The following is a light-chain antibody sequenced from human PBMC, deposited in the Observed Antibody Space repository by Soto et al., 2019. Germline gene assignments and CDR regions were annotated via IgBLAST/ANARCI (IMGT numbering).Light chain of an antibody. CDR1: SSDVGGYNF. CDR3: SSYAGSNIVV. CDR2: EVS. V-gene: IGLV2-8*01. J-gene: IGLJ2*01. Sequence: QSALTQPPSASGSYGQSVTISCTGTSSDVGGYNFVSWYQQHPGKAPKLMIYEVSERPSGVPDRFSGSKSGNTASLTVSGLQAEDEADYYCSSYAGSNIVVFGGGTKLTVL.